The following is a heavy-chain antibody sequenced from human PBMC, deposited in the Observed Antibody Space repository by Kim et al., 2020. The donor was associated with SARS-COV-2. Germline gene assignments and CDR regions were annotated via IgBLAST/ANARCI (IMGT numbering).Heavy chain of an antibody. CDR1: GYTFTSYG. D-gene: IGHD3-3*01. CDR2: ISAYNGNT. CDR3: ARVLDYDFWSGPGNFGVVIPRYWYFDL. V-gene: IGHV1-18*01. Sequence: ASVKVSCKASGYTFTSYGISWVRQAPGQGLEWMGWISAYNGNTNYAQKLQGRVTMTTDTSTSTAYMELRSLRSDDTAVYYCARVLDYDFWSGPGNFGVVIPRYWYFDLWGRGTLVTVSS. J-gene: IGHJ2*01.